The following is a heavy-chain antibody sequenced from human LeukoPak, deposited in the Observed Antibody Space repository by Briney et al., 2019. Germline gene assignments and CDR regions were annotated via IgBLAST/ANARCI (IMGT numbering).Heavy chain of an antibody. J-gene: IGHJ4*02. CDR3: ARAWREYFDWFPFDY. CDR2: INPNSGGT. D-gene: IGHD3-9*01. V-gene: IGHV1-2*02. Sequence: ASVKVSSKASGYTFTGYYMHWVRQAPGQGLEWMGWINPNSGGTNYAQKFQGRVTMTRDTSISTAYMELSRLRSDDTAVYYCARAWREYFDWFPFDYWGQGTLVTVSS. CDR1: GYTFTGYY.